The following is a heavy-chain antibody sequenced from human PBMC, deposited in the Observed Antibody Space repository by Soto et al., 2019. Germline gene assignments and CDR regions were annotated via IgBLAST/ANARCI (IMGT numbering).Heavy chain of an antibody. CDR3: ARQIYDSDTGPNFQYYFDS. D-gene: IGHD3-22*01. Sequence: GGSLRLSCAASGFTFTRYSMNWVRQAPGKGLEWVSSISSTTNYIYYGDSMKGRFTISRDNAKNSLYLEMNSLRAEDTAVYYCARQIYDSDTGPNFQYYFDSWGQGTPVTVSS. CDR1: GFTFTRYS. V-gene: IGHV3-21*06. J-gene: IGHJ4*02. CDR2: ISSTTNYI.